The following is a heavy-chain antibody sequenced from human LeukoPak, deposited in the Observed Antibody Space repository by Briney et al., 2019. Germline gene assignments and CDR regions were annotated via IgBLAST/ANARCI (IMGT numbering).Heavy chain of an antibody. V-gene: IGHV3-33*08. J-gene: IGHJ6*02. CDR3: ARDYRYVNYYCGMDV. D-gene: IGHD3-16*02. CDR1: GFTFSSYG. CDR2: IWYDGSNK. Sequence: GKSLRLSCAASGFTFSSYGMHWVRQAPGKGLEWVAVIWYDGSNKYYADSVKGRFTISRDNSKNTLYLQMNSLRAEDTAVYYCARDYRYVNYYCGMDVWGQGTTVTVSS.